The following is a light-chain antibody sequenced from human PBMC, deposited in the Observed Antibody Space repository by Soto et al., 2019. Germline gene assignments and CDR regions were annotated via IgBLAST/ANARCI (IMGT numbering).Light chain of an antibody. J-gene: IGLJ1*01. V-gene: IGLV2-23*02. CDR3: CSYAGSRTFYV. CDR1: SSDVGSYNL. CDR2: EVS. Sequence: QSVLTQPASVSGSPGQSITISCTGTSSDVGSYNLVSWYQQHPGKAHKLMIYEVSKRPSGVSNRFSGSKSGSTASLTISWLQAEDEADYYCCSYAGSRTFYVFGTGTKVTV.